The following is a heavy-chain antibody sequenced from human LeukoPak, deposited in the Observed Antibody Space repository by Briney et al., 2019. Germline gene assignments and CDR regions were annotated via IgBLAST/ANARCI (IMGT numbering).Heavy chain of an antibody. J-gene: IGHJ5*02. CDR2: IYYSGST. V-gene: IGHV4-39*07. CDR3: ARVWTQLERGGRGDWFDP. CDR1: GGSISSSSYY. D-gene: IGHD1-1*01. Sequence: SETLSLTCTVSGGSISSSSYYWGWIRQPPGKGLEWIGSIYYSGSTYYNPSLKSRVTMSVDTSKNQFSLKLSSVTAADTAVYYCARVWTQLERGGRGDWFDPWGQGTLVTVSS.